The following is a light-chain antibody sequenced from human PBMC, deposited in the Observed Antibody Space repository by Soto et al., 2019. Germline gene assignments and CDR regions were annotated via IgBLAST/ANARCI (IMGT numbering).Light chain of an antibody. CDR1: SSDVGGYNY. Sequence: QSALTQPASVSGSPGQSITISCTGTSSDVGGYNYVSWYQQHPGKAPKIMIYEFSNRPSGVSNRFSGSKSGNTASLTISGLQAEDEADYYCSSYTSSSTEVFGTGTKVTVL. V-gene: IGLV2-14*01. CDR2: EFS. CDR3: SSYTSSSTEV. J-gene: IGLJ1*01.